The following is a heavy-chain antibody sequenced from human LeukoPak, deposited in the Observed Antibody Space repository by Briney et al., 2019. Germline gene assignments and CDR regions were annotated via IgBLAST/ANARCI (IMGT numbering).Heavy chain of an antibody. J-gene: IGHJ4*02. V-gene: IGHV1-18*01. CDR3: ARGSTGYSSGWYPDY. Sequence: ASVKVSCKASGYTFTSYGISWVRQAPGQGLEWMGWISAYNGNTNYAQKLQGRVTMTTDTSTSTAYMELRSLRSDDTAVYYCARGSTGYSSGWYPDYWGQGTLVTVSS. D-gene: IGHD6-19*01. CDR2: ISAYNGNT. CDR1: GYTFTSYG.